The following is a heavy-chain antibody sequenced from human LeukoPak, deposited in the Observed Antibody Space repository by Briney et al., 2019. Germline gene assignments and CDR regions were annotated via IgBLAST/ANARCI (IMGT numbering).Heavy chain of an antibody. CDR1: GYSFTSYW. J-gene: IGHJ4*02. CDR3: ARQLRIRGVTFDY. Sequence: GESLKISCKGSGYSFTSYWIGWVRQMPGKGLEWMGIIYPGDSGTRYSPSFQGQVTISADKSISTAYLQWSSLKASDTAMYYCARQLRIRGVTFDYWGQGTLVTVSS. CDR2: IYPGDSGT. V-gene: IGHV5-51*01. D-gene: IGHD3-10*01.